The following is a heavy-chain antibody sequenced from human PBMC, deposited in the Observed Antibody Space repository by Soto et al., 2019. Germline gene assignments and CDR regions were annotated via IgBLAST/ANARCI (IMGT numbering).Heavy chain of an antibody. CDR1: GGSISSSSYY. V-gene: IGHV4-39*01. CDR3: ASPGSGYNVYYYYVMAV. D-gene: IGHD3-3*01. Sequence: SETLSLTCTVSGGSISSSSYYWGWIRQPPGKGLEWIGSIYYSGSTYYNPSLKSRVTISVDTSKNQFSLKLSSVTAADTAVYYCASPGSGYNVYYYYVMAVWGKGTTVPVSS. J-gene: IGHJ6*04. CDR2: IYYSGST.